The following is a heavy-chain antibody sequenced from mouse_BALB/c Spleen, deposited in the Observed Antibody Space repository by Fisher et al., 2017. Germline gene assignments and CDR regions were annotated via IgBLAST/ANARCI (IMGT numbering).Heavy chain of an antibody. CDR3: ARVATGAMDY. J-gene: IGHJ4*01. V-gene: IGHV14-1*02. Sequence: KFKGKASITADTSSNTAYLQLSSLTSEDTAVYYCARVATGAMDYWGQGTSVTVSS. D-gene: IGHD1-1*01.